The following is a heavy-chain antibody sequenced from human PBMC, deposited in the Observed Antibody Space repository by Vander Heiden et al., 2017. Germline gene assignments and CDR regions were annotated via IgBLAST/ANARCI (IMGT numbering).Heavy chain of an antibody. CDR2: IYPGDSDT. J-gene: IGHJ4*02. V-gene: IGHV5-51*01. CDR3: ARSLAGGYSPHYFDY. D-gene: IGHD2-21*02. CDR1: GYSFSTYW. Sequence: EVQLVQSGAEVKKPGESLKISCKGSGYSFSTYWIGWVRQMPGKGLEWMGIIYPGDSDTRYSPSFQGQVTISADKSISTAYLQWSSLKASDTAMYYCARSLAGGYSPHYFDYWGQGTLVTVSS.